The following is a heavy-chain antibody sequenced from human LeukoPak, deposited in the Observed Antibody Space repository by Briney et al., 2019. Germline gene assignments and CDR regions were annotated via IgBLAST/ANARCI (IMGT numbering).Heavy chain of an antibody. CDR2: ISDIGSI. J-gene: IGHJ4*02. V-gene: IGHV4-59*08. CDR1: GGSLSNYF. CDR3: ARLGYSSGWTEYYFDY. D-gene: IGHD6-19*01. Sequence: SETLSLTCTVSVSGGSLSNYFWSWIRQPPGKGLEWIAYISDIGSINYNPSLKSRVTISVDTSKNQFSLKLSSVTAADTAVYYCARLGYSSGWTEYYFDYWGQGTLVTVSS.